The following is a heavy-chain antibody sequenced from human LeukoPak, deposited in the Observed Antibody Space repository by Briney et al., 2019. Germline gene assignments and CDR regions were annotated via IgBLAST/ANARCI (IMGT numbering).Heavy chain of an antibody. J-gene: IGHJ4*02. CDR1: GGTFSSYA. D-gene: IGHD1-26*01. CDR2: IIPIFGTA. V-gene: IGHV1-69*13. Sequence: SVKVTCKASGGTFSSYAISWVRQAPGQGLEWMGGIIPIFGTANYAQKFQGRVTITADESTSTAYMELSSLRSEDTAVYYCAKESGSYHYGDFDYWGQGTLVTVSS. CDR3: AKESGSYHYGDFDY.